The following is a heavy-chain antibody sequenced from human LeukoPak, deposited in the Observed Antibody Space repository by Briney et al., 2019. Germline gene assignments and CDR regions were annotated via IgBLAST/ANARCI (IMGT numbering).Heavy chain of an antibody. V-gene: IGHV4-61*02. CDR1: GGSIASGSHY. Sequence: SQTLSLTCTVSGGSIASGSHYWTWIRQPAGKGLEWIGRVYSSGSANYNPSLGSRLSISVDTSKNQFSLRLTSVTATDTAVYYCARLGRFGELLPYYFYMDVWGKGITVTVSS. CDR3: ARLGRFGELLPYYFYMDV. D-gene: IGHD3-10*01. J-gene: IGHJ6*03. CDR2: VYSSGSA.